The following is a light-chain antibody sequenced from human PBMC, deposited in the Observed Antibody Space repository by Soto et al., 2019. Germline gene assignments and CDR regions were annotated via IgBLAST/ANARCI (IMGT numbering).Light chain of an antibody. J-gene: IGKJ5*01. CDR1: QSVSSSY. Sequence: TQSPSSLSASVGDRASLSCGAIQSVSSSYVAWYQHRPGLAPRLLIHDASSRATGIPDRFSGTKSGADFSLTISRLEPDDFAVYYCQHYGSSPRITFGLGTRLEIK. CDR2: DAS. V-gene: IGKV3D-20*01. CDR3: QHYGSSPRIT.